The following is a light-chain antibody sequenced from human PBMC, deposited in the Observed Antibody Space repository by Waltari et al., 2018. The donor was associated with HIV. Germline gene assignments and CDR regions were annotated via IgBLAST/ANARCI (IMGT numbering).Light chain of an antibody. CDR3: QAYYISMSAGV. J-gene: IGLJ2*01. CDR2: GKT. Sequence: QPVLTQPPSVSGAPGQSVTISCPGNSSNIGAGYDLHWYHHRPGPAPKPRISGKTNRREGVPDQFACHKSGTAATLVIPGLEGEDEADDHGQAYYISMSAGVFGGGTKLTVL. V-gene: IGLV1-40*01. CDR1: SSNIGAGYD.